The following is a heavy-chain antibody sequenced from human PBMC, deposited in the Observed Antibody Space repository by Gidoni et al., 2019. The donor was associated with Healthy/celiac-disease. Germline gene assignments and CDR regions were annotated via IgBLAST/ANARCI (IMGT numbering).Heavy chain of an antibody. J-gene: IGHJ4*02. V-gene: IGHV1-46*01. CDR1: GYTFSSYY. Sequence: QVQLVQSGAEVKKPGASVKVSCKASGYTFSSYYMHWVRQAPGQGLEWMGIINPSGGSTSYAQKFQGRVTMTRDTSTSTVYMELSSLISEDTAVYYCARDSPPYGDYAMTDYWGQGTLVTVSS. D-gene: IGHD4-17*01. CDR2: INPSGGST. CDR3: ARDSPPYGDYAMTDY.